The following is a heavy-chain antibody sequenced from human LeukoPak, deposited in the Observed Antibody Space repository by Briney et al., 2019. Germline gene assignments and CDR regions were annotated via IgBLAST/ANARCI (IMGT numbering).Heavy chain of an antibody. V-gene: IGHV4-30-2*01. CDR1: GGSISSGGYS. CDR2: IYHSGST. Sequence: PSETLSLTCAVSGGSISSGGYSWSWIRQPPGKGLEWIGYIYHSGSTYYNPSLESRVTISVDRSKNQFSLKLSSVTAADTAVYYCARYCSGGSCYSFYAFDIWGQGTMVTVSS. D-gene: IGHD2-15*01. CDR3: ARYCSGGSCYSFYAFDI. J-gene: IGHJ3*02.